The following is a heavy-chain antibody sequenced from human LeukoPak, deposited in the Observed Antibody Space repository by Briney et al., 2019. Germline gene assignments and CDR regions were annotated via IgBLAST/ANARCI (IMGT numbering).Heavy chain of an antibody. CDR2: INSDGSST. D-gene: IGHD2-2*01. CDR1: GFTFSSYW. J-gene: IGHJ4*02. Sequence: GGSLRLSCAASGFTFSSYWMHWVRQAPGKGLVWVSRINSDGSSTSYADSVKGRFTISRDNAKNTLYLQMNSLRAEGTAVYYCARGYCSSTSCRDYYFDYWGQGTLVTVSS. V-gene: IGHV3-74*01. CDR3: ARGYCSSTSCRDYYFDY.